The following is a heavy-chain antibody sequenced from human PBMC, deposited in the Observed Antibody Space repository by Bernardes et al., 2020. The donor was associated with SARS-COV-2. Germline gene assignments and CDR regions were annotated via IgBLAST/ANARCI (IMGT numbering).Heavy chain of an antibody. Sequence: SETLSLTCTVSGDSISGNTHYWGWIRQPPGKGLEWIGTIFYSGYTYYNPSLKSRVTMSIETSKNHFSLKLNSVTAADTAVYYCARLETFGGYRFVNWFDPWGQGTLVTVSS. V-gene: IGHV4-39*02. CDR1: GDSISGNTHY. CDR3: ARLETFGGYRFVNWFDP. D-gene: IGHD3-16*02. J-gene: IGHJ5*02. CDR2: IFYSGYT.